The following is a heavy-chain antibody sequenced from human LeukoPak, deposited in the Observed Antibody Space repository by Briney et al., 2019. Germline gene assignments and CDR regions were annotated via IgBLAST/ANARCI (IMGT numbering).Heavy chain of an antibody. V-gene: IGHV4-38-2*02. D-gene: IGHD3-10*01. Sequence: SETLSLTCTVSGYSISSGYYWGWIRQPPGKGLEWIGSIYHSGSTYYNPSLKSRVTISVDTSKNQFSPKLSSVTAADTAVYYCVKGSAPGDAFDIWGQGTMVTVSS. CDR2: IYHSGST. CDR3: VKGSAPGDAFDI. CDR1: GYSISSGYY. J-gene: IGHJ3*02.